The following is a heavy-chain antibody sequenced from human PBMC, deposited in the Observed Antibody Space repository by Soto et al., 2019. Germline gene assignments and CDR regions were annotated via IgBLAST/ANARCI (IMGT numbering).Heavy chain of an antibody. CDR3: ARGSRGGAARRPTFYY. CDR2: IGRSGETI. Sequence: GGSLRLSCVGSGFTFSSFEMNWARQTPGKGLEWLSYIGRSGETIYYADSVKGRFTISRDNAKSSLFLQMTGLRDEDTGIYYCARGSRGGAARRPTFYYWGRGTLVTVSS. D-gene: IGHD6-6*01. CDR1: GFTFSSFE. V-gene: IGHV3-48*03. J-gene: IGHJ4*02.